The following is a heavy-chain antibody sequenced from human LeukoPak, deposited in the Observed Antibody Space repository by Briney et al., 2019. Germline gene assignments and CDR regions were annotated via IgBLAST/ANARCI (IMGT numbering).Heavy chain of an antibody. CDR1: GYSFTSYW. J-gene: IGHJ4*02. V-gene: IGHV5-51*01. CDR2: IYPVDSDT. D-gene: IGHD3-9*01. Sequence: GDSLKISCKGSGYSFTSYWIGWVGQMPGKGLEWIGIIYPVDSDTRYRPSFQGQVTISADKSISTAYLQWSSLKASDTAMYYCARARYFEWRPKGISYYFDYWGQGTLVSVSS. CDR3: ARARYFEWRPKGISYYFDY.